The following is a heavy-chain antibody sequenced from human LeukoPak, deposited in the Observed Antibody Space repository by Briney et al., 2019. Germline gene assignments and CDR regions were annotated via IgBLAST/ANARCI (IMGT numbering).Heavy chain of an antibody. Sequence: GGSLRLSCAASGFTFSSYSMNWVRQAPGKGLEWVSSMSCSSSYIYYADSVKGRFTISRDNAKNSLYLQMNSLRAEDTAVYYCARDREYYDILTGYKVSHYFDYWGQGTLVTVSS. CDR1: GFTFSSYS. J-gene: IGHJ4*02. CDR2: MSCSSSYI. CDR3: ARDREYYDILTGYKVSHYFDY. D-gene: IGHD3-9*01. V-gene: IGHV3-21*01.